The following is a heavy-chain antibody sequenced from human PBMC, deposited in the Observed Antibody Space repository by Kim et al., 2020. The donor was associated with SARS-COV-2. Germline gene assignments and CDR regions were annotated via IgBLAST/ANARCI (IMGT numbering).Heavy chain of an antibody. CDR2: MNPDSGAT. Sequence: ASVKVSCKASGYTFTNYDIHWVRQATGQGLEWMGWMNPDSGATGYAQKFQGRVTMTRNTSISTAYMEVNRLRYEETAVYYCVVRIGYTLREGDHWGQGTLVTVSS. D-gene: IGHD3-10*01. J-gene: IGHJ5*02. V-gene: IGHV1-8*01. CDR3: VVRIGYTLREGDH. CDR1: GYTFTNYD.